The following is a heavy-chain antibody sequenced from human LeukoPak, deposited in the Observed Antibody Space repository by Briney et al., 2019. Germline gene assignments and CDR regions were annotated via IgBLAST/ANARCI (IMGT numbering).Heavy chain of an antibody. CDR1: GFTFSSYS. V-gene: IGHV3-48*01. J-gene: IGHJ4*02. Sequence: RSGGSLRLSCAGSGFTFSSYSMNWVRQAPGKGLEWVSYISSGSSTIYYADSVKGRFTISRDNAKNSLYLQMNSLRAEDTAVYYCARDAYSGRHLDYWGQGTLVTVSS. CDR3: ARDAYSGRHLDY. D-gene: IGHD1-26*01. CDR2: ISSGSSTI.